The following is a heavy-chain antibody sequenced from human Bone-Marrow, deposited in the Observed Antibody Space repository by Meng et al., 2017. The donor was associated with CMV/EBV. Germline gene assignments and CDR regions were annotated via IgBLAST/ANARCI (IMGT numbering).Heavy chain of an antibody. D-gene: IGHD6-19*01. CDR2: ISYDGSNK. V-gene: IGHV3-30*14. J-gene: IGHJ3*02. CDR3: ARGPTSSYSSGWYFPVVGTVGSAFDI. Sequence: GGSLRLSCAASGFTFSSYAMHWVRQAPGKGLEWVAVISYDGSNKYYADSVKGRFTISRDNSKNTVFLQMNSLRAEDTAVYYCARGPTSSYSSGWYFPVVGTVGSAFDIWGQGTMVTVSS. CDR1: GFTFSSYA.